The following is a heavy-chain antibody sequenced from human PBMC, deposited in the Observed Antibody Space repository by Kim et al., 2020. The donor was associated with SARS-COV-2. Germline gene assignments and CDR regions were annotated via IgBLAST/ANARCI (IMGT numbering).Heavy chain of an antibody. J-gene: IGHJ4*02. D-gene: IGHD2-15*01. CDR2: IIPIFGTA. CDR1: GGTFSSYA. Sequence: SVKVSCKASGGTFSSYAISWVRQAPGQGLEWMGGIIPIFGTANYAQKFQGRVTITADESTSTAYMELSSLRSEDTAVYYCATPLVVVAATEGFLVAPFDYWGQGTLVTVSS. CDR3: ATPLVVVAATEGFLVAPFDY. V-gene: IGHV1-69*13.